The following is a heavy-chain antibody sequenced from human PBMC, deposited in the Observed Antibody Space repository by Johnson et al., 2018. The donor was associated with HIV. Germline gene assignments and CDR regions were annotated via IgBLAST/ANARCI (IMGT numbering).Heavy chain of an antibody. CDR1: GFTFSSYG. J-gene: IGHJ3*02. CDR2: ISYDGSNK. D-gene: IGHD3-22*01. Sequence: VQLVESGGGVVQPGRSLRLSCAASGFTFSSYGMHWVRQAPGKGLEWVAVISYDGSNKYYADSVKGRFTISRDNSKNTLYLQMNSLRAEDTAVYYCAKDKGRYYYDSSGYESEDALDIWGQGTMVSVSS. CDR3: AKDKGRYYYDSSGYESEDALDI. V-gene: IGHV3-30*18.